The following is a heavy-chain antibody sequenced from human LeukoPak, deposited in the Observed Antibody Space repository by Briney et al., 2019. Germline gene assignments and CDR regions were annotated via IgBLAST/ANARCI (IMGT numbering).Heavy chain of an antibody. CDR3: AVTGRYCSSTSYYGRDGNYFDY. CDR2: INHSGST. V-gene: IGHV4-34*01. D-gene: IGHD2-2*01. J-gene: IGHJ4*02. CDR1: GGSISSYY. Sequence: PSETLSLTCTVSGGSISSYYWSWIRQPPGKGLEWIGEINHSGSTNYSPSLKSRVTISVDTSKNQFSLKLSSVTAADTAVYYCAVTGRYCSSTSYYGRDGNYFDYWGQGTLVTVSS.